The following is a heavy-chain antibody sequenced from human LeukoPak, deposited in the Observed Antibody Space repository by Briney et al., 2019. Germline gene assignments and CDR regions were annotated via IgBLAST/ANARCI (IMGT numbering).Heavy chain of an antibody. CDR1: GDSISSSNYY. Sequence: SETLSLTCNVPGDSISSSNYYWAWIRQPPGKGLEWIGNLYSSGTTHFSPSLRSRLTMSADNSKNQLFLKMISVTAADTAVYYCARHNMDLSDFDFWGQGTLVTVSS. V-gene: IGHV4-39*01. J-gene: IGHJ4*02. CDR2: LYSSGTT. D-gene: IGHD3-3*01. CDR3: ARHNMDLSDFDF.